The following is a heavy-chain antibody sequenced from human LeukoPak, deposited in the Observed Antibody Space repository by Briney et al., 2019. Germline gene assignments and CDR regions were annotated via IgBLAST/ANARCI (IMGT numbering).Heavy chain of an antibody. CDR3: ARAWWSDAFDI. V-gene: IGHV3-21*01. J-gene: IGHJ3*02. CDR1: GFTFSSYS. CDR2: ISRSSSYI. D-gene: IGHD2-15*01. Sequence: PGGSLRLSCAASGFTFSSYSMNWVRQAPGKGLEWVSSISRSSSYIYYADSVKGRFTISRDNAKNSLYLQMNSLRAEDTAVYHCARAWWSDAFDIWGQGTMVTVSS.